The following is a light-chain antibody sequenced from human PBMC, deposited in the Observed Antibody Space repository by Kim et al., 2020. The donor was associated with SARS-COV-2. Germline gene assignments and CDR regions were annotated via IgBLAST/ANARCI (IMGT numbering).Light chain of an antibody. CDR3: QSYDSSNPSWV. CDR1: SGSIASNY. Sequence: TISCTRSSGSIASNYVQWYQQRPGSAPTTVIYEDNQRPSGVPDRFSGSIDSSSNSASLTISGLKTEDEADYYCQSYDSSNPSWVFGGGTQLTVL. V-gene: IGLV6-57*03. CDR2: EDN. J-gene: IGLJ3*02.